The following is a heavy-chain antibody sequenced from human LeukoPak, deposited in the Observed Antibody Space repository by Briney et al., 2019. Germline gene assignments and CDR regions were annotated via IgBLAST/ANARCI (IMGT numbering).Heavy chain of an antibody. CDR2: IYYSGST. V-gene: IGHV4-59*01. CDR3: ARSPTTDYFDY. J-gene: IGHJ4*02. CDR1: GGSISSYY. Sequence: SETLSLTCTVSGGSISSYYWSWIRQPPGKGLEWIGYIYYSGSTNYNPSLKSRVTISVATSKNQFSLKLSSVTAADTAVYYCARSPTTDYFDYWGQGTLVTVSS. D-gene: IGHD5-12*01.